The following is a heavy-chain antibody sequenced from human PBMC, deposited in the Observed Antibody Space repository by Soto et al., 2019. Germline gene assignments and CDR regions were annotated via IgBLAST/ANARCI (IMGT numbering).Heavy chain of an antibody. CDR3: ARANIVATIPPTYYYYYGMDV. J-gene: IGHJ6*02. CDR1: GGSISSGDYY. Sequence: QVQLQESGPGLVKPSQTLSLTCTVSGGSISSGDYYWSWIRQPPGKGLEWIGYIYYSGSTYYNPSLKSRVTLSVDTSKNQFSLKLSSVTAADTAVYYCARANIVATIPPTYYYYYGMDVWGQGTTVTVSS. CDR2: IYYSGST. V-gene: IGHV4-30-4*01. D-gene: IGHD5-12*01.